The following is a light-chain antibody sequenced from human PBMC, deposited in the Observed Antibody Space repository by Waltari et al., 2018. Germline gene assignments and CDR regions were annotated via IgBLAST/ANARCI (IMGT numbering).Light chain of an antibody. J-gene: IGKJ1*01. CDR3: QQYDNLLTWT. V-gene: IGKV1-33*01. CDR1: QDIRNY. CDR2: DAS. Sequence: DIQMTQSPSSLSASVGDRVTITCQASQDIRNYLNWYQQKPGKAPKLLIYDASNLETGVPSRFSGSGSGTDFTFTISSLQPEDIATYYCQQYDNLLTWTFGQGTKVEIK.